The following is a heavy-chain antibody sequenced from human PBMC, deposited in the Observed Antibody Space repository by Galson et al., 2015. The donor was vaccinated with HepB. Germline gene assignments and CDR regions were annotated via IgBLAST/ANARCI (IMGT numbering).Heavy chain of an antibody. CDR2: ISSSSSTI. D-gene: IGHD4-17*01. J-gene: IGHJ5*02. CDR3: VRDGRDHNDYGHWFDP. V-gene: IGHV3-48*02. Sequence: SLRLSCAASGLTFSSRDMNWVRQAPGKGLEWVSYISSSSSTISYADSVKGRFTISRDNAKNSLYLQTNSLREEDTAVYYCVRDGRDHNDYGHWFDPWGQGTLVTVSS. CDR1: GLTFSSRD.